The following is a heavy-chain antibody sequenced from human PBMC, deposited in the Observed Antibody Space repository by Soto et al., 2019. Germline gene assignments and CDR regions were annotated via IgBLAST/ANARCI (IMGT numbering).Heavy chain of an antibody. Sequence: PGGSLRLSCSASGFTFSSYAMHWVRQAPGKGLEYVSAISSNGGSTYYADSVKGRFTISRDNSTNTLYLQMSRLRAEDTAVYYCVKEVVEAAVTWFDPWGQGALVTVFS. V-gene: IGHV3-64D*06. D-gene: IGHD6-13*01. CDR2: ISSNGGST. CDR1: GFTFSSYA. CDR3: VKEVVEAAVTWFDP. J-gene: IGHJ5*02.